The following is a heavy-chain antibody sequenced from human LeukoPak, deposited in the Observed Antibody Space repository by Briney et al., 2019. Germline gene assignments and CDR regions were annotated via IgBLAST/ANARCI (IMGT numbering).Heavy chain of an antibody. D-gene: IGHD3-22*01. Sequence: SETLSLTCTVSGYSIGSGFYWGWIRQPAGKGLEWIGRIYTSGSTNYNPSLKSRVTISGDTSKNQFSLRLSSVTAADTAVYYCARASYSYDINGWVPFDYWGQGTLVTVSS. CDR3: ARASYSYDINGWVPFDY. CDR1: GYSIGSGFY. V-gene: IGHV4-61*02. CDR2: IYTSGST. J-gene: IGHJ4*02.